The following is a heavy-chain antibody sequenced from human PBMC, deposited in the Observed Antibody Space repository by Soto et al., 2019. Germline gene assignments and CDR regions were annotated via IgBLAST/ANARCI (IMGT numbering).Heavy chain of an antibody. CDR3: ASGSGYCSGGSCQPWGFQFDY. V-gene: IGHV3-30-3*01. J-gene: IGHJ4*02. D-gene: IGHD2-15*01. Sequence: GGSLRLSCAASGFTFSSYAMHWVRQAPGKGLEWVAVISYDGSNKYYADSVKGRFTISRDNSKNTLYLQMNSLRAEDTAVYYCASGSGYCSGGSCQPWGFQFDYWGQGTLVTVSS. CDR1: GFTFSSYA. CDR2: ISYDGSNK.